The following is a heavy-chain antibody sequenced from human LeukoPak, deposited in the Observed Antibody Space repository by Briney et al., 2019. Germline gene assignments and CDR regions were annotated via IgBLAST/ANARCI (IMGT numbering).Heavy chain of an antibody. V-gene: IGHV3-23*01. D-gene: IGHD2-2*02. CDR2: ISDSGGST. J-gene: IGHJ3*02. CDR1: GFTFNNYA. Sequence: GGSLRLSCAASGFTFNNYAMSWVRQAPGKGLEWVSAISDSGGSTYYADSVKGRITISRDNSKNTLYLQMNSLRAEDTAVYYCARESSDIVVVPAAILVPGDAFDIWGQGTMVTVSS. CDR3: ARESSDIVVVPAAILVPGDAFDI.